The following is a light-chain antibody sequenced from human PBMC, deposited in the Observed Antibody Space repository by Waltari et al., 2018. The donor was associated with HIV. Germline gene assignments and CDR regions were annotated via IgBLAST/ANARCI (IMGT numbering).Light chain of an antibody. CDR2: TNN. CDR1: SSHIGSNA. J-gene: IGLJ1*01. V-gene: IGLV1-44*01. Sequence: QSVLTQSPSASGTPGQRVTISCSGSSSHIGSNAVDWYQHPPGTAPKLLIHTNNQRPSGIPDRFSGSKAGTSASLAISGLQSEDESDYYCAAWDDSLNGYVFGSGTKVTVL. CDR3: AAWDDSLNGYV.